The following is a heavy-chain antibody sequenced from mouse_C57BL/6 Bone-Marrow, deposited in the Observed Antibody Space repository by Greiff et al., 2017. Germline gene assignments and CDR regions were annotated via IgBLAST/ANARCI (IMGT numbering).Heavy chain of an antibody. CDR1: GYTFTDHT. CDR3: ARRGDDGYYWFAY. Sequence: VKLVESDAELVKPGASVKISCKVSGYTFTDHTIHWMKQRPEQGLEWIGYIYPRDGSTKYNEKFKGKATLTADKSSSTAYMQLNSLTSEDSAVYFCARRGDDGYYWFAYWGQGTLVTVSA. J-gene: IGHJ3*01. V-gene: IGHV1-78*01. CDR2: IYPRDGST. D-gene: IGHD2-3*01.